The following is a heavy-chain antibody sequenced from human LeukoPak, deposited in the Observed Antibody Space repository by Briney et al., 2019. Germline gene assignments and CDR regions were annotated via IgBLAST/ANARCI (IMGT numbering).Heavy chain of an antibody. CDR3: ASGTYYYDSSGSKADY. CDR1: GYTFTSYG. D-gene: IGHD3-22*01. J-gene: IGHJ4*02. Sequence: GASVKVSCKASGYTFTSYGISWVRQAPGQGLEWMGWINPNSGGTNYAQKFQGRVTMTRDTSISTAYMELSRLRSDDTAVHYCASGTYYYDSSGSKADYWGQGTLVTVSS. CDR2: INPNSGGT. V-gene: IGHV1-2*02.